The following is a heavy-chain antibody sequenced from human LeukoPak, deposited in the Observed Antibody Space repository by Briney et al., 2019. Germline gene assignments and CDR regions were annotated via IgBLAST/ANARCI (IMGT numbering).Heavy chain of an antibody. J-gene: IGHJ4*02. D-gene: IGHD2-2*01. Sequence: GGSLRLSCAASGNYWMHWVRQAPGKGLVWVSHINSDGSWTGYADSVKGRFTISKDNAKNTVYLQMNNLRAEDTAVYYCVSFYGTYWGRGTLVTVSS. V-gene: IGHV3-74*01. CDR1: GNYW. CDR3: VSFYGTY. CDR2: INSDGSWT.